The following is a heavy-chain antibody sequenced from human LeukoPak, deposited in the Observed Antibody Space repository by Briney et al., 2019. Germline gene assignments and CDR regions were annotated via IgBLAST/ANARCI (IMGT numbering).Heavy chain of an antibody. CDR2: IYSGGGT. Sequence: GGSLRLSCAASGFTFNNYLMSWVRQAPGKGLEWVSLIYSGGGTYYADSVKGRFTISRDNSRNTLSLQMNSLRVDDTAVYYCARGFRSVTTWGYFDYWGQGALVTVSS. V-gene: IGHV3-66*01. D-gene: IGHD4-17*01. CDR3: ARGFRSVTTWGYFDY. CDR1: GFTFNNYL. J-gene: IGHJ4*02.